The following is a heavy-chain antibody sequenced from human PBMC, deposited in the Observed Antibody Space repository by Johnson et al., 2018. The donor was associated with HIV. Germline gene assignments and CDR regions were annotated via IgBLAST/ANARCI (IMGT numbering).Heavy chain of an antibody. Sequence: QVQLVESGGGVVQPGGSLRLSCVTSGFTFSKYGMHWVRQAPGKGLEWVAVISYDGSNKYYADSVKGRFTISRDNSKNTLYLQMNSLRAEDTAVYYCAREGQEFNDAFDIWGQGTMVTVSS. CDR1: GFTFSKYG. V-gene: IGHV3-30*19. D-gene: IGHD3-10*01. J-gene: IGHJ3*02. CDR3: AREGQEFNDAFDI. CDR2: ISYDGSNK.